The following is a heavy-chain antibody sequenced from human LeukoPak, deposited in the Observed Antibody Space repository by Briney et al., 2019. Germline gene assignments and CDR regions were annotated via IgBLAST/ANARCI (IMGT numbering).Heavy chain of an antibody. CDR2: IYYSGST. CDR1: GGSISSSSYY. D-gene: IGHD2-2*01. CDR3: ARRSGYCSSTSCYYYYYYMDV. J-gene: IGHJ6*03. V-gene: IGHV4-39*01. Sequence: SETLSLTCTVSGGSISSSSYYWGWIRQPPGKGLEWIGSIYYSGSTYYNPSLKSRVTISVDTPKNQFSLKLSSVTAADAAVYYCARRSGYCSSTSCYYYYYYMDVWGKGTTVTVSS.